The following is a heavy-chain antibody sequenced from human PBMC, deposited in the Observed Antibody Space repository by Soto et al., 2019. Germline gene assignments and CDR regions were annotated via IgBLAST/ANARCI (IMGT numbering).Heavy chain of an antibody. Sequence: QVQLQESGPGLVKPSQTLSLTCTVSGGSISSGTYYWTWIRQRPGKGLEWIGFIYYSGRTYYNPSLKIRPTISLDTSENQFSPRLSAASVSDTAVYYCARDSDLCTGGSCYGNFDFWGQETLVTFSS. V-gene: IGHV4-31*03. CDR3: ARDSDLCTGGSCYGNFDF. CDR1: GGSISSGTYY. J-gene: IGHJ4*02. D-gene: IGHD2-15*01. CDR2: IYYSGRT.